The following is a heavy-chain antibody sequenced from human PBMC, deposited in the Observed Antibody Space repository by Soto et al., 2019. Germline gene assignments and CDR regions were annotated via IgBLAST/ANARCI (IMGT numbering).Heavy chain of an antibody. CDR2: IIPIFGTP. D-gene: IGHD5-12*01. J-gene: IGHJ4*02. CDR3: SRDRAYTAYDFDY. V-gene: IGHV1-69*01. Sequence: QVQLVQSGAEVKKPGSSVKVSCKASGGSFSRFAINWVRQAPGQGLEWMGGIIPIFGTPTYAQKFQSRVTITADESARTAYMELRSLTSEDTAVYFCSRDRAYTAYDFDYWGQGTLVIVSS. CDR1: GGSFSRFA.